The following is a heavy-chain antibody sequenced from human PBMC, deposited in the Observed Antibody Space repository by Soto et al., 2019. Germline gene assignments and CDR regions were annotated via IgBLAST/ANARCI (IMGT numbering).Heavy chain of an antibody. CDR1: GGTFSSYT. D-gene: IGHD2-2*01. V-gene: IGHV1-69*04. J-gene: IGHJ4*02. Sequence: SVKVSCKASGGTFSSYTISWVRQAPGQGLEWMGRIIPILGIANYAQKFQGRVTITADKSTSAAYMELSSLRSEDTAVYYCARDYCSSTSCYPYDYWGQGTLVTVSS. CDR2: IIPILGIA. CDR3: ARDYCSSTSCYPYDY.